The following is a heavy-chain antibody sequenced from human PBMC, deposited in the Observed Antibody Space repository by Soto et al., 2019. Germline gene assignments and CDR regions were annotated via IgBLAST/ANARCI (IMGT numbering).Heavy chain of an antibody. CDR2: INPNTGGT. Sequence: XSVKVSCTASGYTFTDYYMHWVRQAPGQGLEWMGWINPNTGGTKYAQKFQGRVTMTRDTSISTAYMELSSLRSDDTAVYYCARDWYYFDSSGYSKPVYYYYYGLDVWGQGPTVTVSS. CDR1: GYTFTDYY. J-gene: IGHJ6*02. CDR3: ARDWYYFDSSGYSKPVYYYYYGLDV. V-gene: IGHV1-2*02. D-gene: IGHD3-22*01.